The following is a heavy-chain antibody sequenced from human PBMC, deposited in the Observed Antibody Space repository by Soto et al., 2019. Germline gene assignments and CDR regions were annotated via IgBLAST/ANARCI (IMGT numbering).Heavy chain of an antibody. D-gene: IGHD6-19*01. CDR1: GYSFTSYW. CDR2: IYPGDSDT. Sequence: PGESLKISCKGSGYSFTSYWIGWVRQMPGKGLEWMGIIYPGDSDTRYSPSFQGQVTISADKSISTAYLQWSSLKASDTAMYYCARQVAVAGTGDGSTRPYYYYGMDVWGQGTTVTVSS. J-gene: IGHJ6*02. V-gene: IGHV5-51*01. CDR3: ARQVAVAGTGDGSTRPYYYYGMDV.